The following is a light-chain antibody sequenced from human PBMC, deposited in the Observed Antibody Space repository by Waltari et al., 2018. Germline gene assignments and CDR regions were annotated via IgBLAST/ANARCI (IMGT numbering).Light chain of an antibody. CDR2: VNSDGSH. CDR3: ETGGHGTWV. J-gene: IGLJ3*02. V-gene: IGLV4-69*01. Sequence: QLVLTQSPSASASLGASVKLTCTLSSGHSSNVLAWLQKQPEKGPRYLMKVNSDGSHSKGDDTPDRFSGSSSGAERYLTISNLQPEDEADYYCETGGHGTWVFGGGTKVTVL. CDR1: SGHSSNV.